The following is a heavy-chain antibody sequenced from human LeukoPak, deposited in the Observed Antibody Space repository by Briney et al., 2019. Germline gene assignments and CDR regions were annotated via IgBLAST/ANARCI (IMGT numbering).Heavy chain of an antibody. CDR1: GFTFSSYA. D-gene: IGHD6-13*01. J-gene: IGHJ4*02. CDR2: ISYDGSNK. CDR3: ARDRRQQLATSYFDY. Sequence: GGSLRLSCAASGFTFSSYAMHWVRQAPGKGLEWVAVISYDGSNKYYADSVKGRFTISRDNAKNSLYLQMNSLRAEDTAVYYCARDRRQQLATSYFDYWGQGTLVTVSS. V-gene: IGHV3-30*04.